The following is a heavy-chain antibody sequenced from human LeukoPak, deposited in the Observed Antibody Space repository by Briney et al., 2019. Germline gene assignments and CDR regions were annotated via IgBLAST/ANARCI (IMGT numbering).Heavy chain of an antibody. CDR3: AKAIDSRGYWYERGADY. V-gene: IGHV3-21*04. CDR2: ISSSSSYI. CDR1: GFTFSNYS. D-gene: IGHD3-22*01. Sequence: SGGSLRLSCAASGFTFSNYSMNWVRQARGKGLEWVSSISSSSSYIYYADSVKGRFTISRDNSKNTMFLQMSSLRAEDTAIYYCAKAIDSRGYWYERGADYWGQGTLVTVSS. J-gene: IGHJ4*02.